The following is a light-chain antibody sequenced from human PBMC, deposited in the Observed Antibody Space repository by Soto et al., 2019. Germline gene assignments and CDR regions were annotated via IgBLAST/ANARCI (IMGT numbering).Light chain of an antibody. Sequence: QSALTQPASVSGSPGQSITISCTGTSSDVGSYNLVSWYQQHPGKAPKLMIYEGSKRPSGVSNRFSGSKSGNTASLTISGLQAEVEADYYCCSYAVSSTWVFGGGTKVTVL. J-gene: IGLJ3*02. CDR3: CSYAVSSTWV. CDR1: SSDVGSYNL. V-gene: IGLV2-23*01. CDR2: EGS.